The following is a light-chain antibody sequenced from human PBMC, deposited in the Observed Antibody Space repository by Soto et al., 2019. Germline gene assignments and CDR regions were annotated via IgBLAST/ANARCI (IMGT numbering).Light chain of an antibody. Sequence: EIVLTQSPGTLSLSPGERATLSCRASQSVSSSYLAWYQQKPGQAPRLLIYGASSRATGIPDRFSGSGSGTDFTLTISRLEPEDFAVYYCQKYGSFPYTFGQGTKVDIK. CDR1: QSVSSSY. V-gene: IGKV3-20*01. CDR3: QKYGSFPYT. J-gene: IGKJ2*01. CDR2: GAS.